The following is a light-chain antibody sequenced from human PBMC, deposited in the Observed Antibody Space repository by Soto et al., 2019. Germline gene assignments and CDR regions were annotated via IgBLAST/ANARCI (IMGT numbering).Light chain of an antibody. V-gene: IGKV1-33*01. CDR1: QDISNY. Sequence: DIQMTQSPSSLSASVGDRVTITCQASQDISNYLNWYQQKPGKAPKLLIYDASNLEPGVPSRFSGSGAATDFTFTISSLQPEDIATYYCQQYDNLPLTFGGGTQVEIK. CDR3: QQYDNLPLT. CDR2: DAS. J-gene: IGKJ4*01.